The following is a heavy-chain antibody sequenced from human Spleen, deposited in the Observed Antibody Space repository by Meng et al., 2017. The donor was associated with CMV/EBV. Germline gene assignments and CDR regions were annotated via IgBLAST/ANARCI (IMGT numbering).Heavy chain of an antibody. CDR3: ASLIGPYFDY. Sequence: GGSLRLSCKASGYSFTDYWIAWVRQMPGKGPELMGIIYPDDSNTRYTPSFRGHVTLSADKSISTAYLQWSNLKAPDTAMYFCASLIGPYFDYWGQGTLVTVSS. D-gene: IGHD2-8*01. J-gene: IGHJ4*02. CDR1: GYSFTDYW. V-gene: IGHV5-51*01. CDR2: IYPDDSNT.